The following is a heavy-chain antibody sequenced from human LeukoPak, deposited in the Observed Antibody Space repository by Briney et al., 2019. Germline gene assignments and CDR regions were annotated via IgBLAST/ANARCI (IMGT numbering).Heavy chain of an antibody. CDR2: IIPIFGTA. V-gene: IGHV1-69*06. CDR1: GGTFSSYA. Sequence: SVKVSCKASGGTFSSYAISWVRQAPGQGLEWMGGIIPIFGTANYAQKFQGRVTITADKSTSTAYMELSSLRSEDTAVYYCARDIVRGSYYYYYGMDVWGQGTTVTVSS. J-gene: IGHJ6*02. CDR3: ARDIVRGSYYYYYGMDV. D-gene: IGHD3-16*01.